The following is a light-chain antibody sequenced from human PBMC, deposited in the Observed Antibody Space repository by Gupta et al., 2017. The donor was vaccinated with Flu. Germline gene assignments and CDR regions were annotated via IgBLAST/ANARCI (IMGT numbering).Light chain of an antibody. Sequence: DVAITQSPLSLPVTLGQPAASSCRSSQSLAYSDGSTIMHWFQQRPGQSPRRPIYLLSDRCSGDPDKFNGSSSGFEITRKIIRVGAETVGVYFCGQGEHWPWAFGQGTKVQIK. J-gene: IGKJ1*01. CDR1: QSLAYSDGSTI. V-gene: IGKV2-30*01. CDR3: GQGEHWPWA. CDR2: LLS.